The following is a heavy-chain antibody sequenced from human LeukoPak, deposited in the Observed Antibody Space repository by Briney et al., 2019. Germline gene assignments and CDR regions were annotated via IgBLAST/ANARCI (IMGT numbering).Heavy chain of an antibody. CDR1: GGSFSGYY. CDR2: INHSGST. V-gene: IGHV4-34*01. J-gene: IGHJ4*02. D-gene: IGHD6-19*01. Sequence: PSETLSLTCAVYGGSFSGYYWSWIRQPPGKGLEWIGEINHSGSTNYNPSLKSRVTISVDTSKNQFSLKLSPVTAADTAVYYCARGSRIAVAGRFDYWGQGTLVTVSS. CDR3: ARGSRIAVAGRFDY.